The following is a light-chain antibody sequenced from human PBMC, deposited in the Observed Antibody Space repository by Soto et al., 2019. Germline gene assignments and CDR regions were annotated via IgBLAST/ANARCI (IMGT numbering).Light chain of an antibody. V-gene: IGLV2-14*01. J-gene: IGLJ3*02. CDR3: SSYTSSIFWV. CDR1: SSDVGGYNY. Sequence: QSVLTQPASVSGSPGQSITISCTGTSSDVGGYNYVSWYQQHPGKAPKLMIYDVSNRPSGVSNRFSGSKSGNTASLTISGLQAEDEADYYCSSYTSSIFWVFGGGTKLTVL. CDR2: DVS.